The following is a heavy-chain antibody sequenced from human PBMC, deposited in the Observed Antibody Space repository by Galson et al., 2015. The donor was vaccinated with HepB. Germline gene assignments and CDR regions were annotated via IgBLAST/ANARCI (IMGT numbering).Heavy chain of an antibody. CDR1: GGTFSSYA. CDR2: IIPILGIA. Sequence: SVKVSCKASGGTFSSYAISWVRQAPGQGLEWMGRIIPILGIANYAQKFQGRVTITADKSTSTAYMELSSLRSEDTAVYYCARWYYGSGSYYKTEGEHWFDPWGQGTLVTVSS. CDR3: ARWYYGSGSYYKTEGEHWFDP. V-gene: IGHV1-69*04. D-gene: IGHD3-10*01. J-gene: IGHJ5*02.